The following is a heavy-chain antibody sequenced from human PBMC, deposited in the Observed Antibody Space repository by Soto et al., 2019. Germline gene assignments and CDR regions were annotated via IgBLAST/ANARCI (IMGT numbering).Heavy chain of an antibody. Sequence: EALSRTYARRVGTNSSYHWTWIQQPTGKGLEWIGYIYYSGSTNYNPSLKSRVTISRDNSKSTLYLQMNSLRAEDTAVYYCASNYYEISGYYKGALDYWGQGTLVTVSS. CDR1: VGTNSSYH. D-gene: IGHD3-22*01. V-gene: IGHV4-59*12. J-gene: IGHJ4*02. CDR3: ASNYYEISGYYKGALDY. CDR2: IYYSGST.